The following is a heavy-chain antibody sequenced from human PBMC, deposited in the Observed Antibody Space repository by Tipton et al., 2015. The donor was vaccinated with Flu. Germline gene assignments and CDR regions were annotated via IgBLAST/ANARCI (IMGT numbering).Heavy chain of an antibody. D-gene: IGHD2-15*01. J-gene: IGHJ3*02. V-gene: IGHV4-61*02. CDR3: ARYCSGGSCKRDTNDAFDI. Sequence: TLSLTCTVSGGSISSGSYYWNWIRQPAGKGLEWVGRIFTSGSTNYNPSLKSRVTISVDTSKNQFSLMLNSVTGADTAVYYCARYCSGGSCKRDTNDAFDIWGQGTMVTVSS. CDR1: GGSISSGSYY. CDR2: IFTSGST.